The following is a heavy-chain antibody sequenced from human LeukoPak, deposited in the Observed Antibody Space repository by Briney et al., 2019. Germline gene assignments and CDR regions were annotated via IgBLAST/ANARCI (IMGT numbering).Heavy chain of an antibody. CDR2: IKQDGSEK. V-gene: IGHV3-7*04. J-gene: IGHJ4*02. Sequence: PGGSLRLSCVASGFTFSSYWMSWVRQAPGKGLEWVANIKQDGSEKYYVNSVKGRSTISRDNAKKSLYLQMNSLRAEDTAVYYCARETEMANLDYWSQGTLVTVSS. CDR3: ARETEMANLDY. D-gene: IGHD5-24*01. CDR1: GFTFSSYW.